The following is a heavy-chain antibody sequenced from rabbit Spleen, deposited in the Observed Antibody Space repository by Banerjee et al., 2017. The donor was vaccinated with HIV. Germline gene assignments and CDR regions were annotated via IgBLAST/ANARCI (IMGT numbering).Heavy chain of an antibody. CDR3: ARDLVGVIGWNFYL. V-gene: IGHV1S40*01. Sequence: QSLEESGGGLVKPEGSLTLTCKASGFDLTSYWMCWVRQAPGKGLEWIGCIVTGSASTSYATWAKGRFTISRTSSTTVTLRMTSLTAADRAAYFCARDLVGVIGWNFYLWGPGTLVTVS. CDR2: IVTGSAST. D-gene: IGHD1-1*01. J-gene: IGHJ4*01. CDR1: GFDLTSYW.